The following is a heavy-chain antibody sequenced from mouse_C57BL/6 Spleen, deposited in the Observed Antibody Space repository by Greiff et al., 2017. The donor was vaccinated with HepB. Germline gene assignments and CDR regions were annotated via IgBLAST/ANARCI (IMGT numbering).Heavy chain of an antibody. J-gene: IGHJ2*01. CDR2: IHPNSGST. V-gene: IGHV1-64*01. D-gene: IGHD2-4*01. Sequence: QVQLQQPGAELVKPGASVKLSCKASGYTFTSYWMHWVKQRPGQGLEWIGMIHPNSGSTNYNEKFKSKATLTVDKSSSTAYMQLSSLTSEDSAVYYCARSRVYYDYDEGFDYWGQGTTLTVSS. CDR3: ARSRVYYDYDEGFDY. CDR1: GYTFTSYW.